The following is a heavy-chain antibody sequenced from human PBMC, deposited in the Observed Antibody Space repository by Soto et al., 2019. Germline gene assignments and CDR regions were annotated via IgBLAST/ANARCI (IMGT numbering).Heavy chain of an antibody. D-gene: IGHD3-3*01. CDR1: GGSISDFY. CDR3: ARGGGYDFRSSQAPPIDV. Sequence: ASETLSLTCNVSGGSISDFYWSWIRQSPGKRLEWIGYLYYTGSTNYNPALKSRVTISLDTSKTQFSLKLGSVTAADTAVYYCARGGGYDFRSSQAPPIDVWGQGTTVT. V-gene: IGHV4-59*01. J-gene: IGHJ6*02. CDR2: LYYTGST.